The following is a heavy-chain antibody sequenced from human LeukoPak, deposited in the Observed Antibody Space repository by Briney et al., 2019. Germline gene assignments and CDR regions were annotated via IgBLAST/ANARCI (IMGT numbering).Heavy chain of an antibody. CDR1: GGSSSGYY. CDR2: INHSGST. CDR3: ARAVAARDDDAFDI. J-gene: IGHJ3*02. V-gene: IGHV4-34*01. Sequence: SETLSLTCAVYGGSSSGYYWSWIRQPPGKGLEWIGEINHSGSTNYNPSLKSRVTISVDTSKNQFSLKLSSVTAADTAVYYCARAVAARDDDAFDIWGQGTMVTVSS. D-gene: IGHD6-19*01.